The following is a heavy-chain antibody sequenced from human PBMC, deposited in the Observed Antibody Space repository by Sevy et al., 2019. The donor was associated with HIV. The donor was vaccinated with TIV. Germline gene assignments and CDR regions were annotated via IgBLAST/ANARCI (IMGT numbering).Heavy chain of an antibody. J-gene: IGHJ3*02. CDR2: IYYSGST. V-gene: IGHV4-39*01. CDR3: ARRRSDDVVVPPNDAFDI. D-gene: IGHD2-15*01. CDR1: GGSISSSSYY. Sequence: SETLSLTCTVSGGSISSSSYYWGWIRQPPGKGLEWIGSIYYSGSTYYNPSLKSRVTISVDTSKNQFSLKLSSVTAADTAVYYCARRRSDDVVVPPNDAFDIWGQGTMVTVSS.